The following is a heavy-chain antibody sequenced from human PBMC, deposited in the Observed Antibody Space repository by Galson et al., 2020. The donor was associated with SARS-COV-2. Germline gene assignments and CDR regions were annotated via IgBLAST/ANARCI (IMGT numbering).Heavy chain of an antibody. CDR1: GGSISSGGYY. V-gene: IGHV4-31*03. J-gene: IGHJ6*02. Sequence: SETLSLTCTVSGGSISSGGYYWCWNRQHPGKGLEWIGYINYSGCTYYNPSLKSRVTISVDTSKHQFSRTLSFVTAADTAVSYGARDQKSGYDGWGGEYTGSYYGMDVWGQGTTVTVAS. CDR2: INYSGCT. CDR3: ARDQKSGYDGWGGEYTGSYYGMDV. D-gene: IGHD3-3*01.